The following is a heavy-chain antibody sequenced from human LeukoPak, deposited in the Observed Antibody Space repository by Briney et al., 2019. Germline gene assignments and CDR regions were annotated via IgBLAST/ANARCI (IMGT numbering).Heavy chain of an antibody. CDR1: GFTFRSSG. V-gene: IGHV3-23*01. CDR2: ISGSGGST. J-gene: IGHJ4*02. D-gene: IGHD3-22*01. Sequence: GGSLRLSCAASGFTFRSSGMNWVRQAQGKGLDWVSGISGSGGSTFNADSVKGRFTISRDNSKDTLYLQMNSLRAEDTAVYYCAKAQGGYSYFDYWGQGTLVTVSS. CDR3: AKAQGGYSYFDY.